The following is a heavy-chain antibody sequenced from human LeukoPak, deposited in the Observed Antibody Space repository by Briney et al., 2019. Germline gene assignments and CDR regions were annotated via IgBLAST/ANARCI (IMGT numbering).Heavy chain of an antibody. CDR2: INPNSGGT. Sequence: GASVKVSCKASGYTFTGYYMHWVRQAPGQGLEWMGWINPNSGGTNYAQKFQGRVTMTRDTSISTAYMELSRLRSDDTAVYYCARDLLLWFGELWDYWGQGTLVTVSS. CDR1: GYTFTGYY. D-gene: IGHD3-10*01. V-gene: IGHV1-2*02. CDR3: ARDLLLWFGELWDY. J-gene: IGHJ4*02.